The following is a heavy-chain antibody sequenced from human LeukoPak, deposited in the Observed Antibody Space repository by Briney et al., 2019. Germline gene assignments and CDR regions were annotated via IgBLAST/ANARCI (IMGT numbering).Heavy chain of an antibody. CDR3: ARRELGIGDAFDI. J-gene: IGHJ3*02. CDR2: IYYSGST. CDR1: GGSISSYY. D-gene: IGHD7-27*01. V-gene: IGHV4-59*08. Sequence: SETLSLTCTVSGGSISSYYWSWIRQPPGKGLEWIGYIYYSGSTNYNPSLKSRVTIPVDTSKNQFSLKLSSVTAADTAVYYCARRELGIGDAFDIWGQGTMVTVSS.